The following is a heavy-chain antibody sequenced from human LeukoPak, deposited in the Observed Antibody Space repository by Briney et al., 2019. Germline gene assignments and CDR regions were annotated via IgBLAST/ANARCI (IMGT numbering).Heavy chain of an antibody. Sequence: SETPSLTCTVSGGSIHNYYWSWIRQPPGKGLEWIGHIYYSGSTNYNPSLKSRVTISVDTSKNQFSLKLSSVTAADTAVYYCARGYSSALRVRHWGQGTLVTVSS. J-gene: IGHJ1*01. CDR3: ARGYSSALRVRH. CDR1: GGSIHNYY. V-gene: IGHV4-59*12. D-gene: IGHD6-25*01. CDR2: IYYSGST.